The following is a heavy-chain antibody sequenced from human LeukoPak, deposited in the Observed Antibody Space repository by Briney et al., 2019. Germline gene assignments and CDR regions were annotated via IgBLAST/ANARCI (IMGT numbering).Heavy chain of an antibody. CDR1: GGSISSYY. CDR2: IYTSGST. CDR3: ARISIGRSDGTTSDFDY. V-gene: IGHV4-4*07. Sequence: SETLSLTCTVSGGSISSYYWSWIRQPAGKGLEWIWRIYTSGSTNYNPSLKSRVTMSVDTSKNQFSLKLSSVTAADTAVYYCARISIGRSDGTTSDFDYWGQGTLVTVSS. J-gene: IGHJ4*02. D-gene: IGHD1-7*01.